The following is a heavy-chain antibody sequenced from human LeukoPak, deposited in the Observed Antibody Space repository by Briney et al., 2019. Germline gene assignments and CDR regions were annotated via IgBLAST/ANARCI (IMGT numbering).Heavy chain of an antibody. CDR2: IYYSGST. V-gene: IGHV4-59*01. J-gene: IGHJ5*02. CDR3: ARDRSSGWSAGFDP. D-gene: IGHD6-19*01. CDR1: GGSISSYY. Sequence: SETLSLTXTVSGGSISSYYWSWIRQPPGKGLEWIGYIYYSGSTNYNPSLKSRVTISVDTSKNQFSLKLSSVTAADTAVYYCARDRSSGWSAGFDPWGQGTLVTVSS.